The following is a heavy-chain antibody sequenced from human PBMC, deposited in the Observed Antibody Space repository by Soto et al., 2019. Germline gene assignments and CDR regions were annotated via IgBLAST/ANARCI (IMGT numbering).Heavy chain of an antibody. CDR1: GGTFSSYA. CDR2: IIPIFGTA. CDR3: ARDHDYYDSSGYYYFDY. V-gene: IGHV1-69*01. D-gene: IGHD3-22*01. J-gene: IGHJ4*02. Sequence: QVQLVQSGDEVKKPGSSVKVSCKASGGTFSSYAISWVRQAPGQGLEWMGGIIPIFGTANYAQKFQGRVTITADESTSTAYMELSSLRSEDTAVYYCARDHDYYDSSGYYYFDYWGQGTLVTVSS.